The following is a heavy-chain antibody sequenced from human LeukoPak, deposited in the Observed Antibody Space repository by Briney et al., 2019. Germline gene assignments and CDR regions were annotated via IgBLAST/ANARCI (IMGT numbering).Heavy chain of an antibody. CDR3: ARHLDDYGDYYFDY. CDR1: GCSFTNYW. V-gene: IGHV5-51*01. D-gene: IGHD4-17*01. Sequence: GESLKISCKGSGCSFTNYWIGWVRQMPGKGLEWMGISYPGDSDTRYSPSFQGQVTISVDKSISTAYLQWSSLKASDTAMYYCARHLDDYGDYYFDYWGQGTLVTVSS. J-gene: IGHJ4*02. CDR2: SYPGDSDT.